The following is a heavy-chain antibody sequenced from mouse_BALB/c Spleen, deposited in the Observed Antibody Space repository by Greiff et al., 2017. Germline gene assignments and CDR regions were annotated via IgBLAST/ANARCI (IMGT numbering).Heavy chain of an antibody. D-gene: IGHD2-1*01. CDR2: ISSGSSTI. CDR3: ARGGNSLYYAMDY. CDR1: GFTFSSFG. V-gene: IGHV5-17*02. J-gene: IGHJ4*01. Sequence: EVHLVESGGGLVQPGGSRKLSCAASGFTFSSFGMHWVRQAPEKGLEWVAYISSGSSTIYYADTVKGRFTISRDNPKNTLFLQMTSLRSEDTAMYYCARGGNSLYYAMDYWGQGTSVTVSS.